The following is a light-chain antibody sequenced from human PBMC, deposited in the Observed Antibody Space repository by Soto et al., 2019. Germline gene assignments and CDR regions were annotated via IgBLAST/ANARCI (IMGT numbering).Light chain of an antibody. CDR2: EVS. CDR3: SSYAGSNIVV. V-gene: IGLV2-8*01. J-gene: IGLJ2*01. Sequence: QSALTQPPAASGSPGQSVTISCTGTSSDVGGYNFVSWYQQHPGKAPKLMIYEVSERPSGVPDRFSGSKSGNTASLTVSEFQAEDEADYYCSSYAGSNIVVFGGGTKLTVL. CDR1: SSDVGGYNF.